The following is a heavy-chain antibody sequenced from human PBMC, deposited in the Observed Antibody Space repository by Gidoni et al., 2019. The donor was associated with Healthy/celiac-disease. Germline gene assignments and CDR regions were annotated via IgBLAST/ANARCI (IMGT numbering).Heavy chain of an antibody. V-gene: IGHV1-18*01. D-gene: IGHD3-3*01. CDR2: ISAYNGNT. CDR3: ARDRGNANYYDFWSGYGNYYYYGMDV. CDR1: GYTFTSYG. Sequence: QVQLVQSGAEVKKPGASVKVSCKASGYTFTSYGISWVRQAPGQGLEWMGWISAYNGNTNYAQKLQGRVTMTTDTSTSTAYMELRSLRSDDTAVYYCARDRGNANYYDFWSGYGNYYYYGMDVWGQGTTVTVSS. J-gene: IGHJ6*02.